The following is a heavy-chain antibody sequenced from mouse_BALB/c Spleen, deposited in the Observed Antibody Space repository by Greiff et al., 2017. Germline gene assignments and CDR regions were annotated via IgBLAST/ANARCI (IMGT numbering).Heavy chain of an antibody. V-gene: IGHV1-5*01. J-gene: IGHJ3*01. CDR1: GYTFTSYW. Sequence: EVQLQQSGTVLARPGASVKMSCKASGYTFTSYWMHWVKQRPGQGLEWIGAIYPGNSDTSYNQKFKGKAKLTAVTSTSTAYMELSSLTNEDSAVYYCTETTATAWFAYWGQGTLVTVAA. CDR2: IYPGNSDT. D-gene: IGHD1-2*01. CDR3: TETTATAWFAY.